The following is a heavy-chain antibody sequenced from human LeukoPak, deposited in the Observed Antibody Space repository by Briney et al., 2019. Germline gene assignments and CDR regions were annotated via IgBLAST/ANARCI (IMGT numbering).Heavy chain of an antibody. D-gene: IGHD1-26*01. Sequence: GGSLRLSCAASGFTFSTYAMSWVRQAPGKGLEWVANIKQDGSETYYVDSVKGRFIISRDNAKKSLYLQMNSLRAEDAAVYYCAGTVGATTDFFFYYIDVWGKGTTVTVSS. CDR1: GFTFSTYA. CDR3: AGTVGATTDFFFYYIDV. J-gene: IGHJ6*03. V-gene: IGHV3-7*01. CDR2: IKQDGSET.